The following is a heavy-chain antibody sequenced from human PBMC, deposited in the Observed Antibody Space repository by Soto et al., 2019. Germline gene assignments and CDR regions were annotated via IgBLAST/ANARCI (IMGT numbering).Heavy chain of an antibody. CDR2: ISSNGGST. V-gene: IGHV3-64*02. CDR3: AREHDSSGYYPSYFDY. Sequence: WVRQAPGKGLEYVSAISSNGGSTYYADSVKGRFTISRDNSKNTLYLQMGSLRAEDMAVYYCAREHDSSGYYPSYFDYWGQGTLVTVSS. J-gene: IGHJ4*02. D-gene: IGHD3-22*01.